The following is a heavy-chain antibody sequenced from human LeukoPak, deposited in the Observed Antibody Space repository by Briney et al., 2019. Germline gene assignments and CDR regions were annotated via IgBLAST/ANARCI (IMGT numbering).Heavy chain of an antibody. CDR2: IIPIFGTA. CDR3: ARGLGTLGYYYYMDV. J-gene: IGHJ6*03. CDR1: GGTFSSYA. Sequence: SVKVSCKASGGTFSSYAISWVRQAPGQGLEWMGGIIPIFGTANYAQKFQGRVTITADKSTSTAYMELSSLRSEDTAVYYCARGLGTLGYYYYMDVWGKGTTVTVSS. V-gene: IGHV1-69*06. D-gene: IGHD3-16*01.